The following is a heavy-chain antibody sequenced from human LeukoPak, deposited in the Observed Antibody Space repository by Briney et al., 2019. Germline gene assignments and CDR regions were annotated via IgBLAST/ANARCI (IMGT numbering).Heavy chain of an antibody. CDR3: ARGPYASGSYYFDY. CDR2: ISSSSSYI. V-gene: IGHV3-21*01. J-gene: IGHJ4*02. Sequence: GGSLRLSCVVYGFTFSSYSMNWVRQAPGKGLEWVSSISSSSSYIYYADSVKGRFTISRDNAQNSLYLQMNSLRAEDTAVYYCARGPYASGSYYFDYWGQGTLVTVSS. CDR1: GFTFSSYS. D-gene: IGHD3-10*01.